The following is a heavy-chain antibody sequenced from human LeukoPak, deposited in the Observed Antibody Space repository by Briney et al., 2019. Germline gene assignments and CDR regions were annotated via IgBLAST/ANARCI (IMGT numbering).Heavy chain of an antibody. CDR3: AKGGYYPYYYYYMDV. CDR2: ISWNSGSI. Sequence: GRSLRLSCAASGFTFDDYAMHWVRQAPGKGLEWVSGISWNSGSIGYADSVKGRFTISRDNAKNSLYLQMNSLRAEDTALYYCAKGGYYPYYYYYMDVWAKGPRSPSP. D-gene: IGHD1-26*01. J-gene: IGHJ6*03. CDR1: GFTFDDYA. V-gene: IGHV3-9*01.